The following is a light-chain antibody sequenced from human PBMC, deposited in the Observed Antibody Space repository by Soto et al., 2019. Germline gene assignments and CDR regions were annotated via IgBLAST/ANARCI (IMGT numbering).Light chain of an antibody. J-gene: IGLJ3*02. Sequence: QAVVTQEPSVTVSPGGTVTVTCASSTGTVTSGSHSNWFQQKPGQTPRALIYDTSKKYSWTPARFSGSLLGDKAALTLSAVQPEDEAEYYCLLNTGDAWVFGGGTKLTVL. CDR1: TGTVTSGSH. CDR3: LLNTGDAWV. V-gene: IGLV7-43*01. CDR2: DTS.